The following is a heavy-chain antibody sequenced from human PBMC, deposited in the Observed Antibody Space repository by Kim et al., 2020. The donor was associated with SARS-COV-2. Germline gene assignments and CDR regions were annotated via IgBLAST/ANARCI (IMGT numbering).Heavy chain of an antibody. J-gene: IGHJ6*02. V-gene: IGHV3-49*03. Sequence: GGSLRLSCTASGFTFGDYAMSWFRQAPGKGLEWVGFIRSKAYGGTTEYAASVKGRFTISRDDSKSIAYLQMNSLKTEDTAVYYCTRLVPRLPPYYYYYGMDVWGQGTTVTVSS. CDR2: IRSKAYGGTT. CDR3: TRLVPRLPPYYYYYGMDV. CDR1: GFTFGDYA. D-gene: IGHD2-15*01.